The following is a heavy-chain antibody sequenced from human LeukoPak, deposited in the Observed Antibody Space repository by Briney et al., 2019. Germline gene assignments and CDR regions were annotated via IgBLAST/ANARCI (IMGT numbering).Heavy chain of an antibody. D-gene: IGHD3-10*01. CDR3: DVPHRRVRGVLYYYYMDV. CDR2: INPNSGGT. V-gene: IGHV1-2*02. Sequence: ASVKVSCKASGYTFTGYYIHWVRQAPGQGLEWMGWINPNSGGTNYAQKFQGRVTMTRDTSISTAYMELSRLRSDDTAVYYCDVPHRRVRGVLYYYYMDVWGKGTTVTVSS. CDR1: GYTFTGYY. J-gene: IGHJ6*03.